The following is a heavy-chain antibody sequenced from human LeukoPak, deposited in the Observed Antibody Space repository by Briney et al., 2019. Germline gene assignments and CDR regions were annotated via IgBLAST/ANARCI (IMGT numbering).Heavy chain of an antibody. Sequence: GGSLRLSCAASGFTFGSYSMNWVRQAPGKGLEWVSSISSSSSYIYYADSVKGRFTISRDNAKNSLYLQMNSLRAEDTAVYYCARDWPMRGGLLDYWGQGTLVTVSS. J-gene: IGHJ4*02. D-gene: IGHD3-22*01. CDR2: ISSSSSYI. V-gene: IGHV3-21*01. CDR1: GFTFGSYS. CDR3: ARDWPMRGGLLDY.